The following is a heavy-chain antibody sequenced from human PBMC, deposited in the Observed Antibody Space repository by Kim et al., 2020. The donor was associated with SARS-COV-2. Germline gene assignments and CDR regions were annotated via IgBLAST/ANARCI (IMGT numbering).Heavy chain of an antibody. Sequence: SETLSLTCTVSGGSIISGSDDWWGGGGYRGKGLEWIGYIYYTGTTYYNPSLKSRLTISIDTSKNQFSLKLTSVTAADTAVYYCARLPGDYFSPDFWGQGTLVSVSS. D-gene: IGHD4-17*01. J-gene: IGHJ4*02. V-gene: IGHV4-31*03. CDR3: ARLPGDYFSPDF. CDR1: GGSIISGSDD. CDR2: IYYTGTT.